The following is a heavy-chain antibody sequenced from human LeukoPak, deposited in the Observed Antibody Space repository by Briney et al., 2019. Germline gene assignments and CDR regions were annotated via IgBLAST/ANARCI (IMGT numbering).Heavy chain of an antibody. D-gene: IGHD1-26*01. J-gene: IGHJ4*02. V-gene: IGHV3-30*02. CDR3: AKDRRVGALFLPIFDY. CDR1: GFTFSSYG. Sequence: GGSLRLSCAASGFTFSSYGMHWVRQAPGKGLEWVAFIRYDGSNKYYADSVKGRFTISRDNSKNTLYLQMNSLRAEDTAVYYYAKDRRVGALFLPIFDYWGQGTLVTVSS. CDR2: IRYDGSNK.